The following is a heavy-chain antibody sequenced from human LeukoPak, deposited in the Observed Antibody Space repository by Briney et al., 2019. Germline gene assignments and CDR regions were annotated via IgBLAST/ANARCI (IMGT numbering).Heavy chain of an antibody. D-gene: IGHD4-23*01. V-gene: IGHV5-51*01. CDR3: ARLGLDYGGQDPIFDY. Sequence: GESLKISCKGSGYSSTSYWIGWVRQMPGKGLEWMAIIYPGDSDTRYSPSFQGLVTISADKSISTAYLQWSSLKASDTAMYYCARLGLDYGGQDPIFDYWARQPWSPSPQ. CDR1: GYSSTSYW. CDR2: IYPGDSDT. J-gene: IGHJ4*02.